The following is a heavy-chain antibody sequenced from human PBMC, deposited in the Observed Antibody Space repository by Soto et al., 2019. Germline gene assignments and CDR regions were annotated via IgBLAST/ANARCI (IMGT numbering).Heavy chain of an antibody. CDR1: SGSLSGYY. V-gene: IGHV4-34*01. CDR2: ISPSGTT. Sequence: PSETLSLTCSLYSGSLSGYYWSWIRQPPGKGLEWIGEISPSGTTNSSPSLKSRVSISVDTSKNQFSLKLSSVTAADTAVYYCARASRSEDIVVVPAAIPYYYYGMDVWGQGTTVTVSS. J-gene: IGHJ6*02. CDR3: ARASRSEDIVVVPAAIPYYYYGMDV. D-gene: IGHD2-2*02.